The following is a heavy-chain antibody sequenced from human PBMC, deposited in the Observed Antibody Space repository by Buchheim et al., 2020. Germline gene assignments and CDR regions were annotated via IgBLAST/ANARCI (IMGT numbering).Heavy chain of an antibody. V-gene: IGHV4-30-4*01. CDR1: GGSISSGDYY. D-gene: IGHD2-15*01. J-gene: IGHJ6*02. CDR3: ASGWRCSGGSCYTYYGMDV. CDR2: IYYSGST. Sequence: QVQLQESGPGLVKPSQTLSPTCTVSGGSISSGDYYWSWIRQPPGKGLEWIGYIYYSGSTYYNPSLKSRVTISVDTSKNQFSLKLSSVTAADTAVYYCASGWRCSGGSCYTYYGMDVWGQGTT.